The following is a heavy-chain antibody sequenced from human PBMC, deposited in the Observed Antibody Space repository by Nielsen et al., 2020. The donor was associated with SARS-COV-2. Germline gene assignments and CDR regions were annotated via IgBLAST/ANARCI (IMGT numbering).Heavy chain of an antibody. CDR1: GGTFSSYA. Sequence: SVKVSCKASGGTFSSYAISWVRQAPGQGLEWMGGIIPIFGTANYAQKFQGRVTITADESTSTAYMELSSLRSDDTAVYYCARERELAAAGYYYYGMDVWGQGTTVTVSS. J-gene: IGHJ6*02. V-gene: IGHV1-69*13. CDR3: ARERELAAAGYYYYGMDV. D-gene: IGHD6-13*01. CDR2: IIPIFGTA.